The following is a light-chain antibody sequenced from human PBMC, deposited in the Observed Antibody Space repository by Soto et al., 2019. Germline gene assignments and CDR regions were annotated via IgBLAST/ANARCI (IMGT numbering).Light chain of an antibody. V-gene: IGKV1-33*01. CDR1: HDVSRN. Sequence: DIQMTQSPSSLSASEGDRVTITCQSSHDVSRNLNWFQQKPGEAPQLLIYDASNLERGVPSRFSGSGSGTDFTLTIISLHPEDVATYYRQQYNSMLSFGRGTDVEIK. CDR2: DAS. CDR3: QQYNSMLS. J-gene: IGKJ4*01.